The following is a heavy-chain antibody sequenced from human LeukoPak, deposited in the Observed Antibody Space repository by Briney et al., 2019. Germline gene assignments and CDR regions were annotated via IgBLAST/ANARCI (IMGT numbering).Heavy chain of an antibody. D-gene: IGHD2-2*03. CDR3: ARGPDGYCSSASCHHYFDH. CDR2: INHSGST. CDR1: SESFSGYS. J-gene: IGHJ4*02. Sequence: SETPSLTCAVYSESFSGYSYIWIRQPPGKGLDWIGKINHSGSTNYNPSLKSRVTISIDTSKNQFSLKLNSVTAADTGVYYCARGPDGYCSSASCHHYFDHWGQGTLVSVSS. V-gene: IGHV4-34*01.